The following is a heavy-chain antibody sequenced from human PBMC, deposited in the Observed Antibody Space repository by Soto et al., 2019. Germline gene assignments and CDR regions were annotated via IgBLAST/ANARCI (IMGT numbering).Heavy chain of an antibody. CDR3: VKDGDNTGYYFTYYFDH. V-gene: IGHV3-7*05. J-gene: IGHJ4*02. Sequence: GSLRLSCTTSGFTFSSYWLSWVRQAPGKGLEWVANIRPDGSPKYYVDSAKGRFSISRDNKKSFLYLQMDSLGPDDTALYYCVKDGDNTGYYFTYYFDHWGQGAPVTVS. CDR1: GFTFSSYW. CDR2: IRPDGSPK. D-gene: IGHD3-22*01.